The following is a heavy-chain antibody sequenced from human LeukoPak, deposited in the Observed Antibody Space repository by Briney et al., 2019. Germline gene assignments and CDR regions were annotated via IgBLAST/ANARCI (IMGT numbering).Heavy chain of an antibody. Sequence: RASETLSLTCTVSGGSISSYYWSWIRQPAGKGLEWIGRIYTSGSTNYNPSLKSRVTISVDTSKNQFSLKLSSVTAADTAVYYCARDLIAAAGGGWFDPWGQGTLVTVSS. CDR1: GGSISSYY. CDR2: IYTSGST. V-gene: IGHV4-4*07. D-gene: IGHD6-13*01. J-gene: IGHJ5*02. CDR3: ARDLIAAAGGGWFDP.